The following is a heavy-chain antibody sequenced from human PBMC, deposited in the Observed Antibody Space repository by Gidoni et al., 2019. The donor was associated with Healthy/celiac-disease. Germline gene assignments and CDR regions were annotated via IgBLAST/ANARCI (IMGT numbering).Heavy chain of an antibody. V-gene: IGHV5-10-1*03. CDR2: IDPSDSYT. CDR3: ARHESWNYPGNFDY. J-gene: IGHJ4*02. CDR1: GSSFTSYW. D-gene: IGHD1-7*01. Sequence: EVQLVQSGAEVQKPGESLRSPCKGSGSSFTSYWSSWVRQMPGKGLEWMGRIDPSDSYTNYSPSFQGHVTISADKSISTAYLQWSSLKASDTAMYYCARHESWNYPGNFDYWGQGTLVTVSS.